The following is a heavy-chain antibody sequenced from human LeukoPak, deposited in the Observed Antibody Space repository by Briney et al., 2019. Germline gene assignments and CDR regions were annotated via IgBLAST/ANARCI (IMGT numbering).Heavy chain of an antibody. CDR1: KFTFSTYG. Sequence: GGSLRLSCAASKFTFSTYGMHWVRQTPGKGLEWVAVISSDGTNKHYADSVKGRFTISRDSSKNTLYLQMSSLRPEDTAVYYCAKDRGSCSGDSCNSVDYWGQGTLSPSPQ. V-gene: IGHV3-30*18. D-gene: IGHD2-15*01. J-gene: IGHJ4*02. CDR3: AKDRGSCSGDSCNSVDY. CDR2: ISSDGTNK.